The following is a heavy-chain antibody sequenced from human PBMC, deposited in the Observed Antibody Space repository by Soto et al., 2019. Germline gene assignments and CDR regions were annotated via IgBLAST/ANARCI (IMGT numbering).Heavy chain of an antibody. CDR3: ASYARGYSGYGPFDY. Sequence: SVKVSCKASGYTFTSYGISWVRQAPVQGLEWMGWISAYNGNTNYAQKLQGRVTMTTDTSTSTAYMELRSLRSDDTAVYYCASYARGYSGYGPFDYWGQGTLVTVS. CDR1: GYTFTSYG. CDR2: ISAYNGNT. V-gene: IGHV1-18*01. J-gene: IGHJ4*02. D-gene: IGHD5-12*01.